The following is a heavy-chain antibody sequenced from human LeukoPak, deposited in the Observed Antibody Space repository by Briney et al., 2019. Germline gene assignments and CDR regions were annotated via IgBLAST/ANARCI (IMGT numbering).Heavy chain of an antibody. CDR2: IIPIFGTA. V-gene: IGHV1-69*13. CDR3: ARVERALAVAGYFDY. CDR1: GGTFSSYA. Sequence: ASVKVSCKASGGTFSSYAILWVRQAPGQGLEWMGGIIPIFGTANYAQKFQGRVTITADESTSTAYMELSSLRSEDTAVYYCARVERALAVAGYFDYWGQGTLVTVSS. J-gene: IGHJ4*02. D-gene: IGHD6-19*01.